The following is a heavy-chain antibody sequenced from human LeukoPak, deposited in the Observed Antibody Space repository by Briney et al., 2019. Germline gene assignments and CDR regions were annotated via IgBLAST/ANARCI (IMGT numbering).Heavy chain of an antibody. Sequence: ASVKVSCKASGYIFSDYWIYWVRQAPGRGFECLGWIDRASGITNQPQKFQGRITVTRDTSASTVYMDLTGLTTDDTALYYCARVGAPGGLRPYHYYYWGQGTLVTVSS. J-gene: IGHJ4*02. CDR2: IDRASGIT. CDR3: ARVGAPGGLRPYHYYY. V-gene: IGHV1-2*02. CDR1: GYIFSDYW. D-gene: IGHD3-16*01.